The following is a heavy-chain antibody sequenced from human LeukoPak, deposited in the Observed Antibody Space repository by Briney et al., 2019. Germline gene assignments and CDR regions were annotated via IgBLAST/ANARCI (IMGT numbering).Heavy chain of an antibody. CDR2: IYYSGST. Sequence: KPSETLSLTCTVSGGSISSYYWSWVRQPPGKGREWRGYIYYSGSTNYNPSLKSRVTISVDTSKNQFSLKLSSVTAADTAVYYCARAVTTNGFSAWGQGTMVTVSS. J-gene: IGHJ3*01. D-gene: IGHD4-17*01. V-gene: IGHV4-59*01. CDR1: GGSISSYY. CDR3: ARAVTTNGFSA.